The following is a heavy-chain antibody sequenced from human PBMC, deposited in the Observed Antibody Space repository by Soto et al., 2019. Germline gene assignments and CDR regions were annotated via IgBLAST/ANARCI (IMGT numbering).Heavy chain of an antibody. D-gene: IGHD3-3*01. CDR3: ARDSLLLFYWFDP. J-gene: IGHJ5*02. CDR2: IYTSGST. CDR1: GGSISSYY. Sequence: PSGTLSLTCTVSGGSISSYYWGWIRQPAGKGLEWIGRIYTSGSTNYNPSLKSRVTMSVDTSKNQFSLKLSSVTAADTAVYYCARDSLLLFYWFDPWGQRTLVTVSS. V-gene: IGHV4-4*07.